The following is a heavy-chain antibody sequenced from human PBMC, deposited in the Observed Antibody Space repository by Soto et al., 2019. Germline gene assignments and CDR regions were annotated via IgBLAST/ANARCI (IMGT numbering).Heavy chain of an antibody. J-gene: IGHJ6*02. CDR3: ARYSPPELQLVPGDYYYGKDD. CDR2: IYYGGST. Sequence: TLSLTCPLSARSLSSGSYYWSWPRQHAGKGLDLIEYIYYGGSTYYRPSLKSRVTISADTSQNQVTLKLGSVTAADTAVYYCARYSPPELQLVPGDYYYGKDDWGQGTTVTVSS. CDR1: ARSLSSGSYY. D-gene: IGHD6-13*01. V-gene: IGHV4-31*03.